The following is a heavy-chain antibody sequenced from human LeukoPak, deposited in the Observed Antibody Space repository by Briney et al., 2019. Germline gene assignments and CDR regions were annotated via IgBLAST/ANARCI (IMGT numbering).Heavy chain of an antibody. CDR2: ISYDGSNK. D-gene: IGHD6-19*01. CDR1: GFTFSSYG. Sequence: PGGSLRLSCAASGFTFSSYGMHWVRQAPGKGLEWVAVISYDGSNKYYADSVKGRFTISRDNSKNSLYLQMNSLRAEDTAVYYCAKGSAVADLYFDYWGQGTLVTVSS. CDR3: AKGSAVADLYFDY. V-gene: IGHV3-30*18. J-gene: IGHJ4*02.